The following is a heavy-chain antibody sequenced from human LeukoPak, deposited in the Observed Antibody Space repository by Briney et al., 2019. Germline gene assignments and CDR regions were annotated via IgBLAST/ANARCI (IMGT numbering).Heavy chain of an antibody. J-gene: IGHJ6*02. CDR2: INSDGSST. CDR1: GFTFSSYW. D-gene: IGHD3-3*01. CDR3: ARDYTNPNFYDFWSGQSTGMDV. Sequence: EPGGSLRLSCAASGFTFSSYWMHWVRQAPGKGLVWVSRINSDGSSTSYADSVKGRFTISRDNAKNTLYLQMNSLRAEDTAVYYCARDYTNPNFYDFWSGQSTGMDVWGQGTTVTVSS. V-gene: IGHV3-74*01.